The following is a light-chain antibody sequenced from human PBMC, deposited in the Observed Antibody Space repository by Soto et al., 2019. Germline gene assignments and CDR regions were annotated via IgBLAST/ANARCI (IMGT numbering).Light chain of an antibody. CDR3: QAWDSSTVV. CDR1: KLGDKY. V-gene: IGLV3-1*01. CDR2: QDS. Sequence: SYELTQPPSVSVSPGQTASITCSGDKLGDKYACWYQQKPGQSPVVVIYQDSKRPSGIPERLSGSKSGNTATLTISGTQAMDEADYYCQAWDSSTVVFGGGTKLTAL. J-gene: IGLJ2*01.